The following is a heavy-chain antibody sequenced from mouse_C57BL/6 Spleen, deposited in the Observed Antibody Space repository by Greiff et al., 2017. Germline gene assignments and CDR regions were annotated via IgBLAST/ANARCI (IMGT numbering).Heavy chain of an antibody. CDR1: GFTFSDYY. J-gene: IGHJ4*01. CDR2: INYDGSST. Sequence: EVQLVESEGGLVQPGSSMKLSCTASGFTFSDYYMAWVRQVPEKGLEWVANINYDGSSTYYLDSLKSRFIISRDNAKNILYLQMSSLKSEDTATYYCARVTGKRAMDYWGQGTSVTVSS. CDR3: ARVTGKRAMDY. V-gene: IGHV5-16*01. D-gene: IGHD4-1*01.